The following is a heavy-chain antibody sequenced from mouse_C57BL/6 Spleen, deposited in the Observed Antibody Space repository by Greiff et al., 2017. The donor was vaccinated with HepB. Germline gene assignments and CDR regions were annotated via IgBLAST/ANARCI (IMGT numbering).Heavy chain of an antibody. CDR3: ARKGSQRAYYAMDY. D-gene: IGHD1-1*02. CDR2: IDPSDSYT. CDR1: GYTFTSYW. J-gene: IGHJ4*01. Sequence: QVQLQQPGAELVRPGTSVKLSCKASGYTFTSYWMHWVKQRPGQGLEWIGVIDPSDSYTNYNQKFKGKATLTVDTSSSTAYMQLSSLTSEDSAVYYCARKGSQRAYYAMDYWGQETSVTVSS. V-gene: IGHV1-59*01.